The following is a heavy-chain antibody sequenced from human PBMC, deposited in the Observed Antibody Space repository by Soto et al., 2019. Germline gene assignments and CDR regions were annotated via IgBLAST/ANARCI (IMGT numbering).Heavy chain of an antibody. D-gene: IGHD1-1*01. J-gene: IGHJ4*02. V-gene: IGHV3-21*01. Sequence: PGGSLRLSCAASGFTFSSYSMNWVRQAPGKGLEWVSSISSSSSYIYYADSVKGRFTISRDNAKNSLYLQMNSLRAEDTAVYYCARDYTPWNPRPVLYFDYWGQGTLVTVSS. CDR2: ISSSSSYI. CDR3: ARDYTPWNPRPVLYFDY. CDR1: GFTFSSYS.